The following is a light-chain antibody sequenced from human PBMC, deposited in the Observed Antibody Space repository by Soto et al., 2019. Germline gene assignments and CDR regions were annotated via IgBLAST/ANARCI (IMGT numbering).Light chain of an antibody. J-gene: IGKJ1*01. CDR2: AAS. Sequence: DIQMTQFPSSLSASVGNRVTITCRASQNIHNYLSWYQQRPGKAPKLLIYAASTLQSGVPSRFSGCGSGTDFTLTISSLQPEDFATYYCQQSHSTSWPFGQGTKVEVK. CDR1: QNIHNY. CDR3: QQSHSTSWP. V-gene: IGKV1-39*01.